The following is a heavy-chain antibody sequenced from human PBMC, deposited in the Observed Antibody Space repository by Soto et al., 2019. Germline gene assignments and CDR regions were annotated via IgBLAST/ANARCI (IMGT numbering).Heavy chain of an antibody. CDR1: GFNFSSYS. D-gene: IGHD3-3*01. CDR3: AKKDFWSGPTFYYYYGMDV. V-gene: IGHV3-23*01. J-gene: IGHJ6*02. Sequence: GGSLILSCAASGFNFSSYSMSWVRQAPGKGLEWVSAISGSGGSTYYADSVKGRFTISRDNSKNTLYLQMNSLRAEDTAVYYCAKKDFWSGPTFYYYYGMDVWGQGTTVTVSS. CDR2: ISGSGGST.